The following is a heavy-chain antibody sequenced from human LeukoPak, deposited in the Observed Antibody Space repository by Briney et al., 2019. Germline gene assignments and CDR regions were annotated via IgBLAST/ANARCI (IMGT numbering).Heavy chain of an antibody. CDR3: TTIKRGNIFGYFDF. CDR2: VFDSGRT. V-gene: IGHV4-59*01. J-gene: IGHJ4*02. Sequence: SETLSLTCTVSGGSMTTYHWNWIRQTPGKGLEWIGYVFDSGRTKENPSLKSRVTLSADTSKNQLSLRLSSVTAADTAVYYCTTIKRGNIFGYFDFWGQGILVNVSS. CDR1: GGSMTTYH. D-gene: IGHD5-18*01.